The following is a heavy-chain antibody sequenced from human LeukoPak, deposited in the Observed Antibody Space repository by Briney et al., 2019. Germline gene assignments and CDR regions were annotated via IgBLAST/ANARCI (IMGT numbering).Heavy chain of an antibody. V-gene: IGHV4-59*06. CDR1: GGSISSYY. J-gene: IGHJ5*02. CDR3: ARAGHFPTYYDFWSGYYTGWFDP. Sequence: PSETLSLTCTVSGGSISSYYWSWIRQPPGKGLEWIGYIYYSGSTYYNPSLKSRVTISVDTSKNQFSLKLSSVTAADTAVYYCARAGHFPTYYDFWSGYYTGWFDPWGQGTLVTVSS. D-gene: IGHD3-3*01. CDR2: IYYSGST.